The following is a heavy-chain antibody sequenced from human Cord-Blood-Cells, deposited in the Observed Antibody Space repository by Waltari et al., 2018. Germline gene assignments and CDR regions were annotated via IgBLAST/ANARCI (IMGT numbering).Heavy chain of an antibody. J-gene: IGHJ3*02. CDR3: ARGVTTGTTMTFDI. CDR2: IIPIFGTA. V-gene: IGHV1-69*06. CDR1: GGTFSSYA. Sequence: QVQLVQSGAEVKKPGSSVKVSCKDSGGTFSSYAISWVRQSPGQGLEWMGGIIPIFGTANYAQKFQGRVTITADKSTSTAYMELSSLRSEDTAVYYCARGVTTGTTMTFDIWGQGTMVTVSS. D-gene: IGHD1-1*01.